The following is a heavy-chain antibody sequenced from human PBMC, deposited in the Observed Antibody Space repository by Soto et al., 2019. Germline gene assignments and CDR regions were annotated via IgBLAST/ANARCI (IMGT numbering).Heavy chain of an antibody. J-gene: IGHJ6*03. CDR2: IYYSGST. D-gene: IGHD3-3*01. CDR3: ARGSRDYDFWSGYLGYYYYYMDV. Sequence: SETLSLTCTVSGGSISSYYWSWIRQPPGKGLEWIGYIYYSGSTNYNPSLKSRVTISVDTSKNQFSLKLSSVTAADTAVYYCARGSRDYDFWSGYLGYYYYYMDVWGKGTTVTVSS. CDR1: GGSISSYY. V-gene: IGHV4-59*01.